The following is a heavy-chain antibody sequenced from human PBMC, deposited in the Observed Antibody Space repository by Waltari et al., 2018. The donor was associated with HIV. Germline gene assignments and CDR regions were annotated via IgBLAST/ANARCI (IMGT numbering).Heavy chain of an antibody. CDR3: ARGEIVVVPSAMGIGYFDY. CDR1: GGSFSGYY. Sequence: QVQLQQWGAGLLKPSETLSLTCAVYGGSFSGYYWNWIRQSPGKGLEWMGEVNHSGTTTYTPSLSSRVTISVDSSKNQFSLNLTSVTAADTAVYYCARGEIVVVPSAMGIGYFDYWGQGNAVIVSS. CDR2: VNHSGTT. J-gene: IGHJ4*03. V-gene: IGHV4-34*01. D-gene: IGHD2-2*01.